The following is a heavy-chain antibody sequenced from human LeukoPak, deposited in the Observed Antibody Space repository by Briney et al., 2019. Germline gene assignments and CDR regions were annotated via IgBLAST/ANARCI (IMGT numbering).Heavy chain of an antibody. CDR1: GYTFTSYA. J-gene: IGHJ4*02. D-gene: IGHD6-19*01. CDR2: IIPIFGTA. CDR3: ARDRGAVAGTGIDY. V-gene: IGHV1-69*13. Sequence: SVKVSCKASGYTFTSYAISWVRQAPGQGLEWMGGIIPIFGTANYAQKFQGRVTITADESTSTAYMELSSLRSEDTAVYYCARDRGAVAGTGIDYWGQGTLVTVSS.